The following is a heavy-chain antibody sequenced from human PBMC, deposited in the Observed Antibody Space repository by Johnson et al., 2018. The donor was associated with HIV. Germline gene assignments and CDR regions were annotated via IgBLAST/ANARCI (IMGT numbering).Heavy chain of an antibody. D-gene: IGHD3-22*01. CDR2: ISWNSGNI. Sequence: QLVESGGGLVQPGRSLRLSCAASGFTFDDYAMHWVRQAPGKGLEWVSGISWNSGNIGYADSVKGRFPITRDNSKNTLYLQMNSRRAEDTAVYYCAKDTYYYVSSGYYRDAFDIWGQGTMVTVSS. J-gene: IGHJ3*02. CDR1: GFTFDDYA. CDR3: AKDTYYYVSSGYYRDAFDI. V-gene: IGHV3-9*01.